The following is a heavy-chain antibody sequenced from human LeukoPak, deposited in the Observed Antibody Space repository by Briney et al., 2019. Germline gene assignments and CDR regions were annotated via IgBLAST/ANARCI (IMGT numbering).Heavy chain of an antibody. CDR1: GGSISSYY. Sequence: SETLSLTCTVSGGSISSYYWSWIRQPPGKGLEWVGYIYYSGSTNYNPSLKSRVTISVDTSKNQFSLKLSSVTAADTAVYYCAREGYDFWSGYPQGYFDYWGQGTLVTASS. CDR3: AREGYDFWSGYPQGYFDY. D-gene: IGHD3-3*01. J-gene: IGHJ4*02. V-gene: IGHV4-59*01. CDR2: IYYSGST.